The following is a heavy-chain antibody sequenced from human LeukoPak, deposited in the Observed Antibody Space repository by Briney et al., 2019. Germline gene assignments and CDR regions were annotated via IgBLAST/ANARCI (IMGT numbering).Heavy chain of an antibody. CDR3: ARDGVYYYGSGSYSPEYFQH. J-gene: IGHJ1*01. CDR1: GFTFSSYG. Sequence: GGSLRLSCAASGFTFSSYGMHWVRQAPGKGLEWVAVIWYDGSNKYYADSVKGRFTISRDNSKNTLYLQMNSLRAEDTAVYYCARDGVYYYGSGSYSPEYFQHWGQGTLVTVSS. CDR2: IWYDGSNK. D-gene: IGHD3-10*01. V-gene: IGHV3-33*08.